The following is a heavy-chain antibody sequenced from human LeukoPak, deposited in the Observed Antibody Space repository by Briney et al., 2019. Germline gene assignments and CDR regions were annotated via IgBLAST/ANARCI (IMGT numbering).Heavy chain of an antibody. D-gene: IGHD3-3*01. V-gene: IGHV3-30*02. J-gene: IGHJ4*02. Sequence: GGSLRLSCAASGFTFSSYGMHWVRQAPGKGLEWVALIRYDGSNKYYADSVKGRFTISRDNSKNTLYLQMNSLRAEDTAVYYCAKDGYYDFWSGYYTWGQGTLVTVSS. CDR2: IRYDGSNK. CDR1: GFTFSSYG. CDR3: AKDGYYDFWSGYYT.